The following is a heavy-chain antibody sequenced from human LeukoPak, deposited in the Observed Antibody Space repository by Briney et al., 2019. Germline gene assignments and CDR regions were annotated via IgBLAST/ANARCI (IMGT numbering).Heavy chain of an antibody. D-gene: IGHD3-10*01. CDR3: ARVFSRLYLVRGVKYYFDY. J-gene: IGHJ4*02. V-gene: IGHV4-4*02. CDR2: IYHSGST. Sequence: PSETLSLTCAVSGGSISSSNWWSWVRPPPGKGLEWIGEIYHSGSTNYNPSLKSRVTISVDKSKNQFSLKLSSVTAADTAVYYCARVFSRLYLVRGVKYYFDYWGQGTLVTVSS. CDR1: GGSISSSNW.